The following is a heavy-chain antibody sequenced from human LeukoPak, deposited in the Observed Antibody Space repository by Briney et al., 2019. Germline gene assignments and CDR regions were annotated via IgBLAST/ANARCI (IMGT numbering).Heavy chain of an antibody. Sequence: GGSLRLSCAASGFTFSSYSMNWVRQAPGKGLEWVSLISSSSSYIYYADSVKGRFTISRDNAKNSLYLQMNSLRVEDTALYYCTKVDGVLPDAFDIWGQGTMVTVSS. CDR1: GFTFSSYS. J-gene: IGHJ3*02. D-gene: IGHD5-24*01. CDR2: ISSSSSYI. V-gene: IGHV3-21*04. CDR3: TKVDGVLPDAFDI.